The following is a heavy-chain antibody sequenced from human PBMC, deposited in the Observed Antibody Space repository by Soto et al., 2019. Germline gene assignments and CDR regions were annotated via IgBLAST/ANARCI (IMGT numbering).Heavy chain of an antibody. J-gene: IGHJ6*02. Sequence: QVQLVQSGAEVKKSGASVKVSCKASGYTFSDYFIQWLRQAPGQGLEWVAWINPKTAATNYAKKFQDRVTLTSDTSFSTAYLELTRLRPDDTAVYYCARIKWGLDYYSGMDVWGQGTAVTDSS. V-gene: IGHV1-2*02. CDR3: ARIKWGLDYYSGMDV. CDR1: GYTFSDYF. CDR2: INPKTAAT. D-gene: IGHD1-26*01.